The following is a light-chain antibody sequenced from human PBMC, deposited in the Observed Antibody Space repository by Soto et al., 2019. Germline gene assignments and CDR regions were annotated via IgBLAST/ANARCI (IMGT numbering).Light chain of an antibody. J-gene: IGKJ1*01. CDR1: QSVSSSY. Sequence: EIVLTQSPGTLSPSPGERDTLSCRASQSVSSSYLAWYQQKPGQAPRLLIYGTSSRATAIPDRFSGSGSGTDFTLTISRLEPEDFAMYYCQQYGSSSWTFGQGTKVEIK. V-gene: IGKV3-20*01. CDR2: GTS. CDR3: QQYGSSSWT.